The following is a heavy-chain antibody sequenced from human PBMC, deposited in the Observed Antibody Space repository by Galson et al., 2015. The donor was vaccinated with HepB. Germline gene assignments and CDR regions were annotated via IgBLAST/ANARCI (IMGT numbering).Heavy chain of an antibody. CDR3: ARGSEDNYGSFDY. CDR1: GGSLGIGGYY. D-gene: IGHD3-10*01. CDR2: THYSGST. V-gene: IGHV4-31*01. J-gene: IGHJ4*02. Sequence: TLSLTCTVSGGSLGIGGYYWSWIRQHPGKGLEWIGYTHYSGSTYYNPSLRGQLTISEGMSRNQFSLKLSSVTAADTAIYYCARGSEDNYGSFDYWGQGTLVTVSS.